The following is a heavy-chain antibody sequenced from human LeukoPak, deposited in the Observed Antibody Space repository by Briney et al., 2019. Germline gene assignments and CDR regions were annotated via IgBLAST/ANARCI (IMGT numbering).Heavy chain of an antibody. CDR2: IYYSGST. CDR3: AKGSGFDY. V-gene: IGHV4-39*07. J-gene: IGHJ4*02. Sequence: SETLSPTCTVSGGSISSSSYYWGWIRQPPGKGLEWIGSIYYSGSTYYNPSLKSRVTISVDTSKNQFSLKLSSVTAADTAVYYCAKGSGFDYWGQGTLVTVSS. D-gene: IGHD2-15*01. CDR1: GGSISSSSYY.